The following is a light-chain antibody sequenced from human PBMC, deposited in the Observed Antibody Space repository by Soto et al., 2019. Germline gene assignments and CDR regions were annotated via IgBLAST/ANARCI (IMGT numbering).Light chain of an antibody. Sequence: DIQMTQSPSSLSASVGDRVTITCRASQYMSSYLNWYQQKPGKAPKVLIYAASTLQSGGPSRCSGSGSGTDFTLTITNLQPEDFATCYWQRSYSNVALTFGGGTKVDIK. CDR2: AAS. V-gene: IGKV1-39*01. CDR3: QRSYSNVALT. J-gene: IGKJ4*01. CDR1: QYMSSY.